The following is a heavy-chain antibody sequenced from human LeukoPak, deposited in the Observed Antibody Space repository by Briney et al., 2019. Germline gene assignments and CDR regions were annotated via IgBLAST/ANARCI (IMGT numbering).Heavy chain of an antibody. CDR2: IFYSGST. Sequence: PSETLSLTCSVSGGSINSYYWSWIRQSPEKGLEWIGYIFYSGSTNYNPSLKSRVTISLDTSKNQFSLKLSSVTAADSAIYYCARAPTWFDTWGQGTLVTVSS. CDR3: ARAPTWFDT. CDR1: GGSINSYY. V-gene: IGHV4-59*01. J-gene: IGHJ5*02.